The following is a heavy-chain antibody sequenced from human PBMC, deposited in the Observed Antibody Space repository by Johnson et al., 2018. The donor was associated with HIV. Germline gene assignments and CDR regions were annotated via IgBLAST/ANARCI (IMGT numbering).Heavy chain of an antibody. CDR3: AKDKGGWADDAFDI. Sequence: VQLVESGGGLVQPGGSLRLSCAASEFTVNTNYMTWVRQAPGKGLEWVSVIFSGGITYYADYVRGRFTISRDNSKNTLYLQMNSLRAEDTAVYYCAKDKGGWADDAFDIWGQGTMVTVSS. V-gene: IGHV3-66*01. CDR1: EFTVNTNY. D-gene: IGHD3-16*01. J-gene: IGHJ3*02. CDR2: IFSGGIT.